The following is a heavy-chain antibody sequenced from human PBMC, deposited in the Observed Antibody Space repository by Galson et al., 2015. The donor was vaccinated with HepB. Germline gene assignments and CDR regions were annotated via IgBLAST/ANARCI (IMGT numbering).Heavy chain of an antibody. D-gene: IGHD3-22*01. CDR3: ARSPPSMIPWGWYFDL. Sequence: SLRLSCAASGFTFSSYAMHWVRQAPGKGLEWVAVISYDGSNKYYADSVKGRFTISRDNSKNTLYLQMNSLRAEDTAVYYCARSPPSMIPWGWYFDLWGRGTLVTVSS. CDR2: ISYDGSNK. V-gene: IGHV3-30-3*01. J-gene: IGHJ2*01. CDR1: GFTFSSYA.